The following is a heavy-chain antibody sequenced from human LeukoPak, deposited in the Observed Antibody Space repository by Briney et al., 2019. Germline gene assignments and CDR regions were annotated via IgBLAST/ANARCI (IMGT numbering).Heavy chain of an antibody. Sequence: SGTLSLTCGVSGGSVTSTNWWTWVRQPPGKGLEWIGEVHLDGRTNYNPSLKSRLTISVDLSENHISLKLTSVTAADTAVYYCAREGGFFRPLDYSGQGTLVTVST. V-gene: IGHV4-4*02. CDR1: GGSVTSTNW. D-gene: IGHD3-3*01. J-gene: IGHJ4*02. CDR2: VHLDGRT. CDR3: AREGGFFRPLDY.